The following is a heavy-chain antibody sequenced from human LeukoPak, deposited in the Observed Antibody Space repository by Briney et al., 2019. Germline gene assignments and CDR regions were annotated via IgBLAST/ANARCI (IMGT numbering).Heavy chain of an antibody. CDR1: GFTFSDYY. CDR2: ISSSGSTI. D-gene: IGHD5-18*01. CDR3: ARAPHRRGYSYGYYYYYMDV. J-gene: IGHJ6*03. V-gene: IGHV3-11*01. Sequence: GGSLRLSCAASGFTFSDYYMSWIRQAPGKGLEWVSYISSSGSTIYYADSVKGRFTISRDNAKNSLYLQMNSLRAEDTALYYCARAPHRRGYSYGYYYYYMDVWGKGTTVTVSS.